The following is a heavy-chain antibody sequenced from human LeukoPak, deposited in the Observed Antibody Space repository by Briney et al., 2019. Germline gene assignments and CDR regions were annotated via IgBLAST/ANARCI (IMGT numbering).Heavy chain of an antibody. J-gene: IGHJ4*02. V-gene: IGHV3-74*01. CDR1: GFTFSSYW. CDR3: ARKAGGYSYGPLDY. Sequence: GGSLRLSCAASGFTFSSYWMHWVRQAPGKGLVWVSRINSDGSSTSYADSVKGRFTISRDNAKDTLYLQMNSLRAEDTAVYYCARKAGGYSYGPLDYWGQGTLVTVSS. CDR2: INSDGSST. D-gene: IGHD5-18*01.